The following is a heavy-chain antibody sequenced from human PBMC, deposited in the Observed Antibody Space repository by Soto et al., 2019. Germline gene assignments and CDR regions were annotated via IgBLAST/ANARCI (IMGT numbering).Heavy chain of an antibody. CDR1: GFTFSTYT. CDR3: ARGELSGPPFFAL. V-gene: IGHV3-21*01. Sequence: GSLRLSCAASGFTFSTYTMNWVRQAPGKGLEWVSSISSTSSYIFYTDSVKGRFTITRDNAKKSLYLQMNSLRAEDTAVYYCARGELSGPPFFALWGQGTLVSVSS. CDR2: ISSTSSYI. D-gene: IGHD3-3*01. J-gene: IGHJ4*02.